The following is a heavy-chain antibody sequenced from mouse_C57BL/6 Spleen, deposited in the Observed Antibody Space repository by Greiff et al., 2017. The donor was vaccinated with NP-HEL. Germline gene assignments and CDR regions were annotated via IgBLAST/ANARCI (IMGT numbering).Heavy chain of an antibody. CDR3: AKQTGSWFAY. CDR2: ISSGSSTI. D-gene: IGHD4-1*01. CDR1: GFTFSDYG. J-gene: IGHJ3*01. V-gene: IGHV5-17*01. Sequence: EVQRVESGGGLVKPGGSLKLSCAASGFTFSDYGMHWVRQAPEKGLEWVAYISSGSSTIYYADTVKGRFTISRDNAKNTLFLQMTSLRSEDTAMYYCAKQTGSWFAYWGQGTLVTVSA.